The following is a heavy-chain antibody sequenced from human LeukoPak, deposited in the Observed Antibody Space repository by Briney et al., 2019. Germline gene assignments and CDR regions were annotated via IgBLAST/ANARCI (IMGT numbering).Heavy chain of an antibody. V-gene: IGHV3-74*01. CDR2: INSDGSST. J-gene: IGHJ4*02. Sequence: GGPLRLSCAASGFTLSSYWMHWVPQAPGKGLVWVSRINSDGSSTSYADSVKGHLTISRGNAKNTLYLQMNSLRAEDTAVYYCASSYYGSGSYYRYWGQGTLVTVSS. D-gene: IGHD3-10*01. CDR3: ASSYYGSGSYYRY. CDR1: GFTLSSYW.